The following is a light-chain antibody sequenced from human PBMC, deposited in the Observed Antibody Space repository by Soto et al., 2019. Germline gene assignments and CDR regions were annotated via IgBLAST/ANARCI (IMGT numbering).Light chain of an antibody. Sequence: PGERATLSSRASPSVANFVAWYQQKPGQAPRLLIYGAFNRATGIPARCSGSGSGTDFTLTISSLEPEDSAVYYCQQRNIWPPVTFGHGTRLEIK. CDR1: PSVANF. CDR2: GAF. V-gene: IGKV3-11*01. J-gene: IGKJ5*01. CDR3: QQRNIWPPVT.